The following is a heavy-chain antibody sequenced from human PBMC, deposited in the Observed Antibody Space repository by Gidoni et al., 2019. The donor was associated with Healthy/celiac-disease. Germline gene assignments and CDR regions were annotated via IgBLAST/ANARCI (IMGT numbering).Heavy chain of an antibody. D-gene: IGHD6-13*01. CDR3: AREGTGYSSSWIPYYYYYYMDV. CDR1: GFTFSSYG. V-gene: IGHV3-33*01. J-gene: IGHJ6*03. CDR2: IWYDGSNK. Sequence: QVQLVESGGGVVQPGRSLRLSCAASGFTFSSYGMNWVRQAPGKGLEWVAVIWYDGSNKYYADSVKGRFTISRDNSKNTLYLQMNSLRAEDTAVYYCAREGTGYSSSWIPYYYYYYMDVRGKGTTVTVSS.